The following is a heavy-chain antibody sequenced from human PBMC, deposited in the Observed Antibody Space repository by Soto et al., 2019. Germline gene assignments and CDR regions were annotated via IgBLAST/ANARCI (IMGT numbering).Heavy chain of an antibody. D-gene: IGHD3-22*01. CDR1: GGSISSSNW. CDR2: IYHSGST. V-gene: IGHV4-4*02. CDR3: ARTGVVVIRTFDI. J-gene: IGHJ3*02. Sequence: SETLSLTCAVSGGSISSSNWWSWVRQPPGKGLEWIGEIYHSGSTNYNPSLKSRVTISVDKSKNQFSLKLSSVTAADTAVYYCARTGVVVIRTFDIWGQGTMVTVSS.